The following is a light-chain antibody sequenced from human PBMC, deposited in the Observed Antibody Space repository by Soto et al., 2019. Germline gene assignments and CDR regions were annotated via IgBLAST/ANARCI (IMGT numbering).Light chain of an antibody. CDR1: QSVSTNY. Sequence: EIVLTQSPGTLSLYPGDRATLSCRASQSVSTNYLAWYQQKLGQAPRLLIYGASSRATGIPDRFSGSGSGTDFTLTISRLEPEDFAVYYCHQYGSTPFTFGPGTKVDIK. CDR2: GAS. CDR3: HQYGSTPFT. J-gene: IGKJ3*01. V-gene: IGKV3-20*01.